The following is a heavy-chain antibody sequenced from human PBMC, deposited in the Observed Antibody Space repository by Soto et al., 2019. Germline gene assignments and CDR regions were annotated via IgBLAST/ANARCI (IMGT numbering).Heavy chain of an antibody. Sequence: PGGSLILSCAASGFTVSTNYMTWVRQAPGKGLEWVSVIYSDGSTYYTDSVKGRFTISRHNSKNTLYLQMNRLRAEDTAVYYCARGLNWFDPWGRGTLVTVSS. D-gene: IGHD6-19*01. J-gene: IGHJ5*02. CDR1: GFTVSTNY. CDR3: ARGLNWFDP. V-gene: IGHV3-53*04. CDR2: IYSDGST.